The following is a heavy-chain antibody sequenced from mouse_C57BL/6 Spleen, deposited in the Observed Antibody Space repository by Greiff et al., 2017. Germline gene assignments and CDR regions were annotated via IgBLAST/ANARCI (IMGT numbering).Heavy chain of an antibody. D-gene: IGHD4-1*01. J-gene: IGHJ4*01. Sequence: QVQLQQPGAELVKPGASVKLSCKASGYTFTSYWMHWVKQRPGQGLEWIGMIHPNSGSTNYNEKFKSKATLTVDKSSSTAYMQLSSLTSEDSAVYYCARSRSGTGAMDYWGQGTSVTVSS. CDR1: GYTFTSYW. V-gene: IGHV1-64*01. CDR2: IHPNSGST. CDR3: ARSRSGTGAMDY.